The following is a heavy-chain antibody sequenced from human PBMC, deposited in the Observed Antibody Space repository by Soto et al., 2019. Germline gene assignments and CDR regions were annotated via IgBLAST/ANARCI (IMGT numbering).Heavy chain of an antibody. V-gene: IGHV1-2*02. J-gene: IGHJ3*02. CDR1: GYTFTGYY. D-gene: IGHD3-9*01. Sequence: ASVKVSCKASGYTFTGYYMHWVRQAPGQGLEWMGWINPNSGGTNYAQKFQGRVTMTRDTSISTAYMELSKLRSDDTAVYYCARDYFDWPSLDIWGQGTMVTVSS. CDR3: ARDYFDWPSLDI. CDR2: INPNSGGT.